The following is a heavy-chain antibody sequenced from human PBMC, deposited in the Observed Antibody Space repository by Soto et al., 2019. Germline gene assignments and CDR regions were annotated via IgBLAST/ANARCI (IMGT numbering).Heavy chain of an antibody. J-gene: IGHJ2*01. CDR1: GFTSSSYE. Sequence: GGSLRLSCVISGFTSSSYEFNWVRQAPGKGLEWISYISSSGRTIYYADSVKGRFTISRDDARSSLHLQMNSLRTEDTAVYFCATGHYYYHFDLWGRGSLVTVSS. CDR2: ISSSGRTI. V-gene: IGHV3-48*03. D-gene: IGHD3-10*01. CDR3: ATGHYYYHFDL.